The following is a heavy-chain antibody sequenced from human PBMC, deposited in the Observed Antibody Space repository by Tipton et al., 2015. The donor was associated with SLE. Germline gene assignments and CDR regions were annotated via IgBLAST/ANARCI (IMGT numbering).Heavy chain of an antibody. CDR2: IRSKANGGTA. J-gene: IGHJ6*02. CDR1: GFNFNNAW. V-gene: IGHV3-15*01. Sequence: VQLVQSGGGLVRPGGSLRLSCVASGFNFNNAWMTWVRQSPGKGLEWIGRIRSKANGGTAEYAAPVIGRFTISRDDSEDTLFLQMNSLRTEDTAVYYCFTGCGNTCFHYDFYEVDVWGQGTTVTVSS. D-gene: IGHD2-15*01. CDR3: FTGCGNTCFHYDFYEVDV.